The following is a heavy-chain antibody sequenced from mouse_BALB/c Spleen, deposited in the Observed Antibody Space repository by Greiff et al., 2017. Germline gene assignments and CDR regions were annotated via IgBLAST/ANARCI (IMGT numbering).Heavy chain of an antibody. CDR3: ARFTTGGVFDY. CDR1: GFTFSSFG. V-gene: IGHV5-17*02. Sequence: EVQLVESGGGLVQPGGSRKLSCAASGFTFSSFGMHWVRQAPEKGLEWVAYISSGSSTIYYADTVKGRFTISRDNPKNTLFLQMTSLRSEDTAMYYCARFTTGGVFDYGGQGTTLTVSS. CDR2: ISSGSSTI. D-gene: IGHD1-1*01. J-gene: IGHJ2*01.